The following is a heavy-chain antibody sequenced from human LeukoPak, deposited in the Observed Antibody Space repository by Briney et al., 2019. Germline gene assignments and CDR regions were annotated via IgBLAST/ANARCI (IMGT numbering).Heavy chain of an antibody. Sequence: ASVKVSCKASGYTFTGYYMHWVRQAPGQGLEWMGWINPNSGGTNYAQKFQGRVTMTRDTSISTAYMELSRLRSDDTAVYYCARGYYDSSGYYAPGYFDYWGQGTLVTVSS. D-gene: IGHD3-22*01. CDR3: ARGYYDSSGYYAPGYFDY. V-gene: IGHV1-2*02. CDR1: GYTFTGYY. CDR2: INPNSGGT. J-gene: IGHJ4*02.